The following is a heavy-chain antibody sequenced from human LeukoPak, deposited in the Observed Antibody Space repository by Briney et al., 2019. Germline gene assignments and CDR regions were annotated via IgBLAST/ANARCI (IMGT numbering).Heavy chain of an antibody. CDR1: GYSFTNYW. CDR3: VRQRGSSGWQ. J-gene: IGHJ4*02. CDR2: MNPGDSDT. Sequence: GESLKISCKGSGYSFTNYWIGWVRQMTGKGLEWMGIMNPGDSDTRYSLSFQGQVTISADKSISTAYLQWSSLKASDSAMYYCVRQRGSSGWQWGQGTLVTVSS. V-gene: IGHV5-51*01. D-gene: IGHD6-19*01.